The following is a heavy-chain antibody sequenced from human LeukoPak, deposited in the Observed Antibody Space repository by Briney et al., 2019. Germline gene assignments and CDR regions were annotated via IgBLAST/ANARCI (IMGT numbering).Heavy chain of an antibody. V-gene: IGHV3-23*01. CDR1: GFTFSDYA. J-gene: IGHJ4*02. Sequence: GGSLRLSCAASGFTFSDYAMTRVRQAPGKGLEWVSVIGRGGGDIQYADSVQGRFSISRDNSKNTLYLQMNSLRAEDTAVYYCAKVGAMAPYNPLYYFDYWGQGTLVTVSS. CDR3: AKVGAMAPYNPLYYFDY. D-gene: IGHD5-18*01. CDR2: IGRGGGDI.